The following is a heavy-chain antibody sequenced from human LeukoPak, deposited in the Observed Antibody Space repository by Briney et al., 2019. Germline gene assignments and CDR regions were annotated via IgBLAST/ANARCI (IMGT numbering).Heavy chain of an antibody. D-gene: IGHD5-24*01. J-gene: IGHJ4*02. CDR3: ANLRDPERFDY. CDR2: IIPIFGTA. CDR1: GGTFSSYA. Sequence: SVKVSCKASGGTFSSYAISWVRQAPGQGLEWMGRIIPIFGTANYAQKFQGRVTITMDESTSTAYMELSSLRSEDTAVYYCANLRDPERFDYWGQGTLVTVSS. V-gene: IGHV1-69*05.